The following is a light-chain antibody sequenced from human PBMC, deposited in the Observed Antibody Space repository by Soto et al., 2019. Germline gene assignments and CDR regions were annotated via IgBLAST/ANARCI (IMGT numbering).Light chain of an antibody. CDR3: SSYTSSGTYA. J-gene: IGLJ1*01. CDR2: DVS. V-gene: IGLV2-14*01. CDR1: SSDVGGYNY. Sequence: QSVLTQPASVSGSPGQSIAISCTGTSSDVGGYNYVSWYQQHPGKAPKLMIYDVSNRPSGVSNRFSGSKSGNTASLTISGLQAEDEADYYCSSYTSSGTYAFGSGT.